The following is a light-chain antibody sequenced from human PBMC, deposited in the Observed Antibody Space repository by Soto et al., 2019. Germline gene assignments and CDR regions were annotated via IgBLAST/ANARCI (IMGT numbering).Light chain of an antibody. CDR3: QQYNNWPPIT. CDR2: GAS. J-gene: IGKJ5*01. V-gene: IGKV3-15*01. CDR1: QSVSSN. Sequence: EIVMTQSPATLSVSPGERATLSCMASQSVSSNLAWYQQKPGQAPRLLIYGASTRATGIPARFSGSVSGTEFILTISSLQSEDFAVYYCQQYNNWPPITFGQGTRLEIK.